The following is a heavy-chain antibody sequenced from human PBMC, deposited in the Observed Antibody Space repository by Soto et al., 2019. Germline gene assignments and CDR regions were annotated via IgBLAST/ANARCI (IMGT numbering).Heavy chain of an antibody. J-gene: IGHJ4*02. CDR2: IYYSGYT. D-gene: IGHD1-26*01. CDR1: CDSIISYY. Sequence: SETLYLTCTFSCDSIISYYWSWIRQPPGKGLEWIGYIYYSGYTSYNPSLMSRVTISVDTSKNQFSLKLSSVTAADTAVYYCARSLGVGPTKDYFDHWRQGSLVTVSS. V-gene: IGHV4-59*01. CDR3: ARSLGVGPTKDYFDH.